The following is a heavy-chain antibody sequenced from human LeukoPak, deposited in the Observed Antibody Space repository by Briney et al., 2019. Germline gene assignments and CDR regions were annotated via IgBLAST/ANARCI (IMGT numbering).Heavy chain of an antibody. J-gene: IGHJ5*02. V-gene: IGHV3-48*03. CDR1: GFTFSSYE. CDR3: ARDVGDMPGAGPMNWLDP. D-gene: IGHD3-16*01. Sequence: GGSLRLSCAASGFTFSSYEMNWVRQAPGKGLEWVPYISSSGSTIYYADSVKGRFTISRDNAKNSLYLQMNSLRAEDTAVYYCARDVGDMPGAGPMNWLDPWGQGTLVTVSS. CDR2: ISSSGSTI.